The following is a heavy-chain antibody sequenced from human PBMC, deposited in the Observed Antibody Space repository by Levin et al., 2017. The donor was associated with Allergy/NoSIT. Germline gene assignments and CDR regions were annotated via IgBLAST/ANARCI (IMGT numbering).Heavy chain of an antibody. D-gene: IGHD5-12*01. CDR3: ARDLAGFSGYKPYCYMDV. CDR1: GDSISRGFYY. V-gene: IGHV4-61*02. Sequence: SETLSLTCSVSGDSISRGFYYWSWIRQPAGEGLEWIGRIDVTGSTTYSPSLKSRVTISLDRSKDQVSFKINSVTAADTALYYCARDLAGFSGYKPYCYMDVWGKGTTVTVSS. J-gene: IGHJ6*03. CDR2: IDVTGST.